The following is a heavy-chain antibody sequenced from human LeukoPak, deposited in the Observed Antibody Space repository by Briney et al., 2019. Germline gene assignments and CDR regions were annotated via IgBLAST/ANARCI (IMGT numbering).Heavy chain of an antibody. Sequence: GGSLTLSCAASGFTFSSYAMSWVRQAPGKGLEWVSTITGNAGSTYYADSVKGRFTASRANSRTTLYLQMNSLTAEAAAVYHCVKGCGSEINYYMDVCGKGTTATVS. CDR3: VKGCGSEINYYMDV. D-gene: IGHD3-10*01. CDR2: ITGNAGST. J-gene: IGHJ6*03. CDR1: GFTFSSYA. V-gene: IGHV3-23*01.